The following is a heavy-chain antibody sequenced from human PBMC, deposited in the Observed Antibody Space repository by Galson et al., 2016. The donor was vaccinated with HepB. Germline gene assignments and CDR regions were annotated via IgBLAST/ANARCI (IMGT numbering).Heavy chain of an antibody. V-gene: IGHV3-21*05. CDR2: IGNSDNYI. D-gene: IGHD3-3*01. J-gene: IGHJ6*02. Sequence: SLRPSCAASGFIFSGYSMTWVRQAPGKGLEWISFIGNSDNYIYYSDSVKGRFPISRDNAKNTLYLQMDNLRAEDTGIYYCARDPPVEVRDLEWLPLGMDVWGQGTTVTVS. CDR1: GFIFSGYS. CDR3: ARDPPVEVRDLEWLPLGMDV.